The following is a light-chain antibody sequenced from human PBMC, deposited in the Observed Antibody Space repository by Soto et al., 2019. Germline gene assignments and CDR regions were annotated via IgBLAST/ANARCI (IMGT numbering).Light chain of an antibody. J-gene: IGKJ4*01. CDR2: GAS. CDR3: QQYGSSLN. CDR1: QSVSSSY. V-gene: IGKV3-20*01. Sequence: EIVLTQSPGTLSLSPGERATLSCRASQSVSSSYLAWYQQKPGQAPRLLIYGASSRATGIPDRFSGSGSGTDFTLTISRLEPEDFAVYYCQQYGSSLNFGGGTKVEIK.